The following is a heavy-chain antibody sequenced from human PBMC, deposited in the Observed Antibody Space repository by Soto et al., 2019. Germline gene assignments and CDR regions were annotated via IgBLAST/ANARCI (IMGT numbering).Heavy chain of an antibody. Sequence: PGGSLRLSCAGSGFSFDAYGMHGVRQAPGKGLEWLTTVSFDSKNKYYIDSVEGRFTISRDNSKNMLFLQMNSLRHEDTAVYYCAKESVETSYSYYGMDVWGPGTTVTVSS. J-gene: IGHJ6*02. V-gene: IGHV3-30*18. CDR1: GFSFDAYG. CDR3: AKESVETSYSYYGMDV. CDR2: VSFDSKNK. D-gene: IGHD4-4*01.